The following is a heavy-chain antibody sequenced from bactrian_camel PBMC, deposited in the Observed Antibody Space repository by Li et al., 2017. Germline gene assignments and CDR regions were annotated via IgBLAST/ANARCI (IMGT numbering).Heavy chain of an antibody. J-gene: IGHJ4*01. D-gene: IGHD4*01. V-gene: IGHV3S40*01. CDR3: AAARRCDSHNRLSAWPYGD. CDR1: GFYSRYC. Sequence: EVQLVESGGGLVQSGGSLRLSCAASGFYSRYCMGWFRQGPGKEREGIATIVTGDGRTTYADSVKGRFTISQDIAKNTVYLQMNSLKPEDTATYYCAAARRCDSHNRLSAWPYGDWGQGTQVTVS. CDR2: IVTGDGRT.